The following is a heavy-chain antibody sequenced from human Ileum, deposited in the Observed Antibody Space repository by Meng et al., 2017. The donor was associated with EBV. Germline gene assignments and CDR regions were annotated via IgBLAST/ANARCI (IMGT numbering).Heavy chain of an antibody. CDR3: ARGYSYSYYFYFDY. J-gene: IGHJ4*02. CDR2: VHHTGAT. Sequence: QVQLQESGPGLLKPPDTLSLTCTGSGGSVTSGTYYWSWLRQPPGSRLEFIGYVHHTGATNYNPSLVRRATVSVDTSKSQFSLHLTSVTAADTAVYYCARGYSYSYYFYFDYWGQGILVTVSS. CDR1: GGSVTSGTYY. D-gene: IGHD1-26*01. V-gene: IGHV4-61*01.